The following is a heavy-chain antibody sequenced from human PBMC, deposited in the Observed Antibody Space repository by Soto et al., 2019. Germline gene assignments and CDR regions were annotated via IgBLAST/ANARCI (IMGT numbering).Heavy chain of an antibody. D-gene: IGHD2-15*01. CDR2: ISDGGTT. V-gene: IGHV3-48*04. CDR3: AKLPLGDIVVVVAA. CDR1: GFTFSTYA. J-gene: IGHJ5*02. Sequence: PGGSLRLSCAASGFTFSTYAMNWVRQAPGKGLEWLSYISDGGTTTYADSVKGRFTISRDNAKNTLYLQMNSLRAEDTAVYYCAKLPLGDIVVVVAAWGQGTLVTVSS.